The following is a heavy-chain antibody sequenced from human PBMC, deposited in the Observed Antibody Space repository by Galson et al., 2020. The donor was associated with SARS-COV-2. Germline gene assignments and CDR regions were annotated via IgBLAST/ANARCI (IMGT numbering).Heavy chain of an antibody. J-gene: IGHJ5*02. CDR3: ARHSIAAAGGVFGP. Sequence: SETLSLTCTVSGGSISRGDYYWSWIRQHPGKGLEWIGYIYHSGKTSYNPSLTSRLTISVDTSKNQFSLKLSSVTAADTAMYYCARHSIAAAGGVFGPWGQGTLVTVSS. D-gene: IGHD6-6*01. CDR1: GGSISRGDYY. V-gene: IGHV4-31*03. CDR2: IYHSGKT.